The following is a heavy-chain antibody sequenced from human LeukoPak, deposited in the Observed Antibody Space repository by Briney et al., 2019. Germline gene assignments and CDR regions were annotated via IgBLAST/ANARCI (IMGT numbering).Heavy chain of an antibody. J-gene: IGHJ4*02. Sequence: PGGTLRLSCAASGFTFSKYNMNGVRPAPGKGREGVSCISSSISYIYYADSVKGRFTISRDNPKNSRYLQMNSLRAEDTAVYYCARDSPSGTAGYWGQGTLVTVSS. V-gene: IGHV3-21*01. CDR2: ISSSISYI. CDR3: ARDSPSGTAGY. CDR1: GFTFSKYN. D-gene: IGHD2-8*02.